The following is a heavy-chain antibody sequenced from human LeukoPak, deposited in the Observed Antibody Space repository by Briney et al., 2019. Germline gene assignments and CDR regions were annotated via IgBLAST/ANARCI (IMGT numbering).Heavy chain of an antibody. CDR2: TIPIFGTA. V-gene: IGHV1-69*13. D-gene: IGHD5-24*01. CDR3: AVRQSPRDKGKWLQLSLGYYYYYMDV. J-gene: IGHJ6*03. Sequence: ASVKVSCKASGGTFSSYAISWVRQAPGQGLEWMGGTIPIFGTANYAQKFQGRVTITADESTSTAYMELSSLRSEDTAVYYCAVRQSPRDKGKWLQLSLGYYYYYMDVWGKGTTVTISS. CDR1: GGTFSSYA.